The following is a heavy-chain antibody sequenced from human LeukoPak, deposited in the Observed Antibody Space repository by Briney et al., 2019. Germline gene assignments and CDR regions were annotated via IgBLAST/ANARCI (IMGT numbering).Heavy chain of an antibody. D-gene: IGHD6-13*01. V-gene: IGHV4-4*02. CDR2: IYHSGST. Sequence: KPSGTLSLTCAVSGGSISSSNWWSWVRQPPGKGLEWIGEIYHSGSTNYNPSLKSRVTISVDKSKNQFSLKLSSVTAADTAVYYCARGHDSSWFPHFDYWGQGTLVTVSS. CDR1: GGSISSSNW. J-gene: IGHJ4*02. CDR3: ARGHDSSWFPHFDY.